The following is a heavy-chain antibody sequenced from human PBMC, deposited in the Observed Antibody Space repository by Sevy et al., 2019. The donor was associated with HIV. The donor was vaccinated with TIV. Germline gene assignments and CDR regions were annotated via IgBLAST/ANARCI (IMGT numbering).Heavy chain of an antibody. J-gene: IGHJ6*02. Sequence: SETLSLTCTVSGGSISSGDYYWSWIRQPPGKGLEWIGYIYYSGSTYYNPSLKSLVTISVDTSKNQFYLKLSSVTDADTAVYYCARDQLVVVAANYYYGMDVWGQGTTVTLSS. CDR2: IYYSGST. D-gene: IGHD2-15*01. CDR1: GGSISSGDYY. V-gene: IGHV4-30-4*01. CDR3: ARDQLVVVAANYYYGMDV.